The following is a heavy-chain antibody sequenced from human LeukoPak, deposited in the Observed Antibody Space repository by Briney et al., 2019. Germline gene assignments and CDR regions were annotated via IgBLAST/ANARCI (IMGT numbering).Heavy chain of an antibody. CDR2: VNWNGGST. D-gene: IGHD4-17*01. J-gene: IGHJ4*02. CDR3: ARYGDYGKGSFDY. Sequence: GGSLRLSCAASGFTFDNYGMTWVRQVPGKGLEWVSGVNWNGGSTGYADSVKGRFTISRDNAKNSLYLQMNSLRAEDTALYYCARYGDYGKGSFDYWGQGTLVTVSS. V-gene: IGHV3-20*04. CDR1: GFTFDNYG.